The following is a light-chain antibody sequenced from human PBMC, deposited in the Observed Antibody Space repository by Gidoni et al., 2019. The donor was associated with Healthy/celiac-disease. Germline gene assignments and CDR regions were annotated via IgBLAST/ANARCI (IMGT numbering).Light chain of an antibody. V-gene: IGKV1-39*01. CDR3: QQGYSTPS. Sequence: DIQMTQSPSSLSASVADRVTITCRASQSISSYLNWYQQKPGKAPKLLIYAASSLQSGVPSRFSGSGSGTDFTLTISSLQPEDFATYYCQQGYSTPSFGQGTKLEIK. CDR1: QSISSY. J-gene: IGKJ2*03. CDR2: AAS.